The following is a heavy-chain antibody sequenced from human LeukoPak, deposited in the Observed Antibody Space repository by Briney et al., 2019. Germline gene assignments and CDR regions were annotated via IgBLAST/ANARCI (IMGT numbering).Heavy chain of an antibody. Sequence: GGSLRLSCAASGFTFSSYAMSWVRQAPGKGLEWVSTIGVSGGSGGPTYYADSVKGRFTISRDNSRNTLYLQMNILSAEDTAVYYCAKVVYSGGRADYWGQGTLVTVSS. J-gene: IGHJ4*02. CDR3: AKVVYSGGRADY. CDR1: GFTFSSYA. V-gene: IGHV3-23*01. D-gene: IGHD2-21*01. CDR2: IGVSGGSGGPT.